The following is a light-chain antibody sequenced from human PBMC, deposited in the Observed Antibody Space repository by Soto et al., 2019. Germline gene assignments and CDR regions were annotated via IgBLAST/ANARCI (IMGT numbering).Light chain of an antibody. CDR1: QALSND. V-gene: IGKV1-9*01. J-gene: IGKJ4*01. Sequence: DIQLTQSPSVLSASVGDTVTITCRASQALSNDLPSYHQKPGNPPALLIYSASTLKSGVTSRLSGSGCETAFSIPIRALQHEDFATYYCQQLSRYPLTFGGGTKVDIK. CDR3: QQLSRYPLT. CDR2: SAS.